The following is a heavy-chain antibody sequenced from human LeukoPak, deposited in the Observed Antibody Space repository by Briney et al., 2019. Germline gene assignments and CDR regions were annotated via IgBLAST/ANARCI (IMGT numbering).Heavy chain of an antibody. CDR3: ARDPRRLWLYTFQH. Sequence: GGSLRLSCAASGFTVSSNYMSWVRQAPGKGLEWVSVIYSGGSTYYADSVKGRFTIFRDNSKNTLYLQMNSLRAEDTAVYYCARDPRRLWLYTFQHWGQGTLVTVSS. V-gene: IGHV3-53*01. J-gene: IGHJ1*01. CDR2: IYSGGST. CDR1: GFTVSSNY. D-gene: IGHD2-2*02.